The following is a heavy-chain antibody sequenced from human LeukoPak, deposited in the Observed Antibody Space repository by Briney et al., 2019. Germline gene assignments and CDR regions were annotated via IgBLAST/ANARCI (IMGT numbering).Heavy chain of an antibody. Sequence: PGRSLRLSCAASGFTFDDYAMHWVRQAPGKGLEWVSGISWNSGSIGYADSVKGRFTTSRDNAKNSLYLQMNSLRAEDMALYYCAKGRKSDFWSGYSPGYFDYWGQGTLVTVSS. CDR2: ISWNSGSI. CDR1: GFTFDDYA. D-gene: IGHD3-3*01. J-gene: IGHJ4*02. CDR3: AKGRKSDFWSGYSPGYFDY. V-gene: IGHV3-9*03.